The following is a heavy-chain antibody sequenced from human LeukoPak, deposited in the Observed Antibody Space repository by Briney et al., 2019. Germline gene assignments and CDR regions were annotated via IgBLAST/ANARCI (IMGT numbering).Heavy chain of an antibody. CDR1: GGSISSGSYY. V-gene: IGHV4-61*02. CDR3: ARATYYYGSGRPATRNFFDY. Sequence: SQTLSLTCTVSGGSISSGSYYWSWIRQPAGKGLEWIGRIYTSGSTNYNPSLKSRVTISVDTSKNQFSLKLSSVTAADTAVYYCARATYYYGSGRPATRNFFDYWGQGTLVTVSS. J-gene: IGHJ4*02. CDR2: IYTSGST. D-gene: IGHD3-10*01.